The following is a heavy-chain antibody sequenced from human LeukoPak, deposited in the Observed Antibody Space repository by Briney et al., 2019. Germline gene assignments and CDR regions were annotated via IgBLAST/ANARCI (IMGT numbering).Heavy chain of an antibody. CDR1: GLAFSAYK. Sequence: GGSMRLSCAASGLAFSAYKMHWVRQAPRKGLVWVSRISTDGYTTDYADFVQGRFTASRDNTKNTWSLEMNSLRAEDAAVYYCVVGGSPGYWGQGTLVTVSS. D-gene: IGHD2-15*01. V-gene: IGHV3-74*01. CDR2: ISTDGYTT. CDR3: VVGGSPGY. J-gene: IGHJ4*02.